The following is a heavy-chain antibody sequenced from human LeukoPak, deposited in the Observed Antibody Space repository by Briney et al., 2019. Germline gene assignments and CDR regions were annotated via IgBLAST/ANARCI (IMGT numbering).Heavy chain of an antibody. CDR1: GFRFNNYG. D-gene: IGHD6-13*01. Sequence: GGSLRLSCTASGFRFNNYGMQWVRQTPGKGLEWLTVISCDGSTQYYADSVKGRFTISRDDSKNTLYLQMNSLRGEDTATYYCAKEAVYCSSRHYDYWGQGVLVTVSS. CDR3: AKEAVYCSSRHYDY. V-gene: IGHV3-30*18. CDR2: ISCDGSTQ. J-gene: IGHJ4*02.